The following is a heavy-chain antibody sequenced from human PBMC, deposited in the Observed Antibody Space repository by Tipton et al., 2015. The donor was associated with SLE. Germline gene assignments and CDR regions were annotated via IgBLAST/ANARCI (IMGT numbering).Heavy chain of an antibody. CDR1: GGSISSYY. Sequence: TLSLTCTVSGGSISSYYWSWIRQPPGKGLEWIGYIYYSGSTNYNPSLKSRVTISVDTSKNQLSLKVSSVTAADTAVYYCARDYSLYSSPGRFDPWGQGTLVSVSS. J-gene: IGHJ5*02. V-gene: IGHV4-59*01. CDR2: IYYSGST. D-gene: IGHD6-13*01. CDR3: ARDYSLYSSPGRFDP.